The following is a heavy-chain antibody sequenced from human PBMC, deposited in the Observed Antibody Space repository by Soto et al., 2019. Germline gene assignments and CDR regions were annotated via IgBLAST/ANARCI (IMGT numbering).Heavy chain of an antibody. V-gene: IGHV3-33*01. CDR3: ARDDGGGTLDY. J-gene: IGHJ4*02. CDR1: GFTFSSYG. D-gene: IGHD3-16*01. Sequence: QVQLVESGGGVVQPGRPLRLSCAASGFTFSSYGMHWVRQAPGKGLEWVAVIWYDGSNKYYADSVKGRFTISRDNSKNTQDLQMNSLRAEYTAVYYCARDDGGGTLDYWGQGTLVTVSS. CDR2: IWYDGSNK.